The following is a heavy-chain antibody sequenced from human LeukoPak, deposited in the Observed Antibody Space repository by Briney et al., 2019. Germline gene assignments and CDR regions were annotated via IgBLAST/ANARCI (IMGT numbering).Heavy chain of an antibody. D-gene: IGHD6-6*01. Sequence: GRSLRLSCAASGFTFSSYAMHWVRQAPGKGLEWVAVISYDGSNKYYADSVKGRFTISRDNSKNTLYLQMNSLRAEDTAVYYCARKELEYSSSSWIGYWGQGTLVTVS. V-gene: IGHV3-30-3*01. CDR1: GFTFSSYA. CDR2: ISYDGSNK. CDR3: ARKELEYSSSSWIGY. J-gene: IGHJ4*02.